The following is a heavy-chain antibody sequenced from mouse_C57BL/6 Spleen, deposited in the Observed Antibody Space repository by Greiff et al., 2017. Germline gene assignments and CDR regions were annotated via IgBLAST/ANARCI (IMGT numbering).Heavy chain of an antibody. CDR3: ARWDYAMDY. CDR1: GYTFTSYW. J-gene: IGHJ4*01. V-gene: IGHV1-59*01. Sequence: VQLQQPGAELVRPGTSVKLSCKASGYTFTSYWMHWVKQRPGQGLEWIGEINTSDSYTNYNQKFKGKATLTVDTSSSTAYMQLSSLTSEDSAVYYCARWDYAMDYWGQGTSVTVSS. CDR2: INTSDSYT.